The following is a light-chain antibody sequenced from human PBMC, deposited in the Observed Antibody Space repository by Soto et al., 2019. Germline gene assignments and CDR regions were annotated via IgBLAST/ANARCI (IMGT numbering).Light chain of an antibody. CDR2: DAF. V-gene: IGKV3-15*01. CDR1: QSVGSN. CDR3: QQYYQWPSYT. J-gene: IGKJ2*01. Sequence: EIVMTQSPLTLSASPGERAIFSCRASQSVGSNIAWYQQKPGQSPRLLVYDAFTRATAIPARFSGSGSGTEFPLTINTLQTEDFAVYYCQQYYQWPSYTFGQGTKVDI.